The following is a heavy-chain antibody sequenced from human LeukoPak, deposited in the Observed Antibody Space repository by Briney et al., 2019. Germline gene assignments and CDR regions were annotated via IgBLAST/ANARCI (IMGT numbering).Heavy chain of an antibody. J-gene: IGHJ4*02. CDR1: GFTFDDYA. D-gene: IGHD2-8*01. CDR2: ISWNSGNI. V-gene: IGHV3-9*01. CDR3: AKDLSSGGNGGDY. Sequence: GGSLRLSCVISGFTFDDYAMHWVRQAPGKGLEWVSGISWNSGNIGYAESEKGRFTVSRDNAKNSLYLQMNSLRVEDTALYFCAKDLSSGGNGGDYWGQGTLVTVSS.